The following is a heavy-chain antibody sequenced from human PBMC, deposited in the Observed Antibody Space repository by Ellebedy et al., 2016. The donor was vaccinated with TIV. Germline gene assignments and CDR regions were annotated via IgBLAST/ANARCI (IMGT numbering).Heavy chain of an antibody. CDR3: VRDAGYESVGYIPGGARSDY. J-gene: IGHJ4*02. CDR1: GFTVNSNY. Sequence: GESLKISCSVSGFTVNSNYMSWVRQAPGKGLEWVAVISYAGDDKHYADSVKGRFTISRDNSKNTLFLEMNRLRAEDTAVYHCVRDAGYESVGYIPGGARSDYWGQGTLVTVSS. D-gene: IGHD3-22*01. V-gene: IGHV3-30*03. CDR2: ISYAGDDK.